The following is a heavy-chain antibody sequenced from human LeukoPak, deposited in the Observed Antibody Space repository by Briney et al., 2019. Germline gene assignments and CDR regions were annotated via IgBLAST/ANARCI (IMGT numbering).Heavy chain of an antibody. V-gene: IGHV3-7*01. Sequence: GGSLRLSCAASGFTFSSYWMSWVRQAPGKGLEWVANIKQDGSEKYYVDSVKGRFTISGDNAKNSLYLQMNSLRAEDTAVYYCARVGSGYYYGVAFDIWGQGTMVTVSS. CDR3: ARVGSGYYYGVAFDI. J-gene: IGHJ3*02. CDR2: IKQDGSEK. D-gene: IGHD3-22*01. CDR1: GFTFSSYW.